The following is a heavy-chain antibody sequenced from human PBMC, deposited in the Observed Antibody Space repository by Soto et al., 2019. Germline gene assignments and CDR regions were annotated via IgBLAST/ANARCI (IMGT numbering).Heavy chain of an antibody. CDR1: GGSVSSGSYY. V-gene: IGHV4-61*01. Sequence: LFLTCTVSGGSVSSGSYYWSWIRQPPGKGLEWIGYTYYSGSTNYNPSLKSRVTISVDTSKNQFSLKLSSVTAADTAVYYCARGGHYYDSSGYYPSFDYWGQGTLVTVSS. D-gene: IGHD3-22*01. CDR2: TYYSGST. CDR3: ARGGHYYDSSGYYPSFDY. J-gene: IGHJ4*02.